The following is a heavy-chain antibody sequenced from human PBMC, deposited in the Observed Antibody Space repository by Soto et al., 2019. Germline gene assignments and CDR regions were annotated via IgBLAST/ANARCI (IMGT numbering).Heavy chain of an antibody. V-gene: IGHV3-23*01. D-gene: IGHD2-15*01. CDR3: SPHVSCSGGSCQSDAFDI. CDR1: GLTVSSHA. CDR2: VTADGGT. J-gene: IGHJ3*02. Sequence: EVQVLESGGGLVQPGRSRRLSCEGSGLTVSSHAMTWIRQAPGKGPEWVSSVTADGGTYYADSVKGRFAMSRDTSENTLYLKMNSLGAQDTAAYYCSPHVSCSGGSCQSDAFDIRGQGTMVTVSS.